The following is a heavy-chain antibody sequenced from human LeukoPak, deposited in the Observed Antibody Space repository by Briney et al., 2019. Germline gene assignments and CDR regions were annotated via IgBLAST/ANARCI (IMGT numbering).Heavy chain of an antibody. J-gene: IGHJ6*02. CDR2: ISHDGSNK. CDR1: GFTFSSYP. V-gene: IGHV3-30-3*01. Sequence: GGSLRLSCAASGFTFSSYPMHWVRQAPGKGLEWVAVISHDGSNKYYADSVKGRFTISRDNSKNTLYVQMNSLRPEDTAVYYCARDRGATYFYYAMDVWGQGTTVTVSS. CDR3: ARDRGATYFYYAMDV.